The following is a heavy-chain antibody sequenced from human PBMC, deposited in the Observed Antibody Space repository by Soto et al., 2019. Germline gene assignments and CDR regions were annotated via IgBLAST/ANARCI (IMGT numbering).Heavy chain of an antibody. D-gene: IGHD3-22*01. Sequence: TLSLTCTVSGRSVSSGGYYWTWIRQHPGRGLEWIGYIYHIGSPYYNPSLESRVTISLDTSKNQFSLNLTSVTAADTAIYYCVRDRAMDSSGHWFDTWGQGTLVTVSS. CDR1: GRSVSSGGYY. V-gene: IGHV4-31*03. CDR3: VRDRAMDSSGHWFDT. CDR2: IYHIGSP. J-gene: IGHJ5*02.